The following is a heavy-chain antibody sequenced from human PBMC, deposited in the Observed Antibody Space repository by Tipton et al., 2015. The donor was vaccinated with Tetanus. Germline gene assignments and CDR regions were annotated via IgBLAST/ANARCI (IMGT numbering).Heavy chain of an antibody. Sequence: QLVQSGPEVKKPGSSVKVSCKAPGGTFTSYAFSWVRQAPGQGLEWMGTILPIFGTTNYAQKFQGRVTITADKSTRTVYMELSSLRSGDTAIYYCARDYDGSEPYDYWGQGTLVTVSS. D-gene: IGHD3-10*01. CDR2: ILPIFGTT. CDR1: GGTFTSYA. CDR3: ARDYDGSEPYDY. J-gene: IGHJ4*01. V-gene: IGHV1-69*06.